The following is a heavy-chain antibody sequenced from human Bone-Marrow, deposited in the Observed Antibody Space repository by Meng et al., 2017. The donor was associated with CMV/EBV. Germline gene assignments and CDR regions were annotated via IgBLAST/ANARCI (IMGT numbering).Heavy chain of an antibody. CDR1: GYTFTTYG. Sequence: ASVKVSCKASGYTFTTYGISWVRQAPGHGLEWMGWISAYNGNTNYTQKLQGRVTITTDTSTSTAYMELRSLRSDDTALYYCARDVVVVPPAIKFRGYYGMDVWGQGTTVTFSS. D-gene: IGHD2-2*02. CDR2: ISAYNGNT. V-gene: IGHV1-18*01. CDR3: ARDVVVVPPAIKFRGYYGMDV. J-gene: IGHJ6*02.